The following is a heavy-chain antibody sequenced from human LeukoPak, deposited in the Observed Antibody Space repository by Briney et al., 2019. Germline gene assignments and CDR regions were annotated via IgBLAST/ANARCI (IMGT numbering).Heavy chain of an antibody. D-gene: IGHD7-27*01. V-gene: IGHV3-30-3*01. CDR1: GSTFSNYA. Sequence: GRSLRLSCAASGSTFSNYAMHWVRQAPGKGLEWVAVVSYDGSNKHYADSVKGRFTISRDNSKNTLYLQMNSLRAEDAAIYYCATIGDRRTGELYRIDYWGQGTLVTVSS. CDR3: ATIGDRRTGELYRIDY. J-gene: IGHJ4*02. CDR2: VSYDGSNK.